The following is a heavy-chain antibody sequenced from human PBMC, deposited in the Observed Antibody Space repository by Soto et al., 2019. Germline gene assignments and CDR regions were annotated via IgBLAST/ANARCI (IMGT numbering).Heavy chain of an antibody. D-gene: IGHD2-15*01. CDR2: VTNTGGIT. CDR1: GFTFTSYA. Sequence: EVQLLDSGGGLVQPGGSLRLSCVASGFTFTSYAMTWVRQLPGKGLEWVSSVTNTGGITHYANSVNGRFTISRDNSKNTVYLQMNSLRAEDTAIYYCAKIYRSCTYSNCYSRSPPDSWGQGTLVTVSA. V-gene: IGHV3-23*01. J-gene: IGHJ5*01. CDR3: AKIYRSCTYSNCYSRSPPDS.